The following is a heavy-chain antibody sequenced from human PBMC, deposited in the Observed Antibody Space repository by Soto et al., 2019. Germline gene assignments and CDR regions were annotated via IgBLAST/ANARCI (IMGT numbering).Heavy chain of an antibody. D-gene: IGHD6-13*01. J-gene: IGHJ1*01. Sequence: QVQLVQSGAEVKKPGSSVKVSCKASGGTFSSYAISWVRQAPGQGLEWMGGIIPIFGTANYAQKFQGRVTITADESTSTAYMELSSLRSEDTAVYDCARDPLGAAGSEYFQHWGQGTLVTVSS. V-gene: IGHV1-69*12. CDR2: IIPIFGTA. CDR1: GGTFSSYA. CDR3: ARDPLGAAGSEYFQH.